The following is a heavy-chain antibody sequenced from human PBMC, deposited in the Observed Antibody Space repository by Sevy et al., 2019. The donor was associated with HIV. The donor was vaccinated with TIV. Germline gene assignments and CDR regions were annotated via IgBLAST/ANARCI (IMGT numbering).Heavy chain of an antibody. CDR1: GFTFSSYS. CDR3: ARGSWSSIAARLTGDFDY. Sequence: GGSLRLSCAASGFTFSSYSMNWVRQAPGKGLEWVSHISSSSSTIYYADSVKGRFTISRDNAKNSLYLQMNSLRDEDTAVYYCARGSWSSIAARLTGDFDYWGQGTLVTVSS. V-gene: IGHV3-48*02. D-gene: IGHD6-6*01. CDR2: ISSSSSTI. J-gene: IGHJ4*02.